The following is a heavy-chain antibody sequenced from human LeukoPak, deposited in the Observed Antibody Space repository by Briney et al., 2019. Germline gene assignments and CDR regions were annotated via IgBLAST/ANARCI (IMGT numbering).Heavy chain of an antibody. CDR1: GYTFTSYY. J-gene: IGHJ5*02. V-gene: IGHV1-46*01. CDR2: INPTTGDT. CDR3: ARATVILRALLDP. D-gene: IGHD2-21*01. Sequence: GASVKVSCKASGYTFTSYYVHWVRQAPGQGLQWMGIINPTTGDTIYAQKFQGRVTITADKSTSTAYMELSSLRSEDTAVYYCARATVILRALLDPWGQGTLVTVSS.